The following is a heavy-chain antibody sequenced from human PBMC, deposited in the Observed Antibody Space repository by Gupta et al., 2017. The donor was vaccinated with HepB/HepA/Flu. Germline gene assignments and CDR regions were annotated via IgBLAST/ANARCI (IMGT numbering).Heavy chain of an antibody. D-gene: IGHD6-19*01. CDR2: ISYDGGNK. Sequence: QVQLVESGGGVVQPGRSLRLSCAASGFTFIRHAMHWVRQAPGKGLEWVAFISYDGGNKYYADSVKGRFTISRDNSKNTLHLEMNSLRPEDTAVYYCAGGWDPGPFDYWGQGTLATVSS. CDR1: GFTFIRHA. CDR3: AGGWDPGPFDY. V-gene: IGHV3-30*04. J-gene: IGHJ4*02.